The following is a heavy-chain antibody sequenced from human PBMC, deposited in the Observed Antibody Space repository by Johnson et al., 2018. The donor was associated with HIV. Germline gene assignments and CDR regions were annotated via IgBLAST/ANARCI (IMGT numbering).Heavy chain of an antibody. D-gene: IGHD6-6*01. J-gene: IGHJ3*02. Sequence: VQLVESGGGLVQPGGSLRLSCAASGITVGTNYMSWVRQAPGQGLEWVSVIFSVGDVYYADSVKGRFTISRDNSKNTLYLQMISLRGEDTAVCYCARDRREYSSARWPDAFDIWGQGTMVTVSS. V-gene: IGHV3-66*02. CDR3: ARDRREYSSARWPDAFDI. CDR2: IFSVGDV. CDR1: GITVGTNY.